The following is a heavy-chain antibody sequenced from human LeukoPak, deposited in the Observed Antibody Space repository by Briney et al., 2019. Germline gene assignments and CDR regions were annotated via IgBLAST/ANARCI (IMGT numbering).Heavy chain of an antibody. CDR3: ARFTIFGVD. CDR2: ISNDIITI. Sequence: GGSLRLSCAASGFTFSSYSMNWVRQAPGKGLEWVSYISNDIITIHYADSVKGRFTISRDNAKNSLYLQMNSLRAEDTAVYYCARFTIFGVDWGQGTLVTVSS. CDR1: GFTFSSYS. J-gene: IGHJ4*02. V-gene: IGHV3-48*01. D-gene: IGHD3-3*01.